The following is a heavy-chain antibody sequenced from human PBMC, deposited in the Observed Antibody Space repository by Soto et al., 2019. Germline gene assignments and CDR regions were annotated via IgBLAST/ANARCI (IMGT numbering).Heavy chain of an antibody. CDR3: ARVPGYCSSTSFSSLNWFDP. D-gene: IGHD2-2*01. CDR2: IIPIFGTA. V-gene: IGHV1-69*01. J-gene: IGHJ5*02. Sequence: QVQLVQSGAEVKKPGSSVKVSCKASGGTFSSYAISWVRQAPGQGLEWMGGIIPIFGTANYAQKFQGRVTITADESTSTAYMELSSLRSEDTAVYYCARVPGYCSSTSFSSLNWFDPWGQGTLVTVSS. CDR1: GGTFSSYA.